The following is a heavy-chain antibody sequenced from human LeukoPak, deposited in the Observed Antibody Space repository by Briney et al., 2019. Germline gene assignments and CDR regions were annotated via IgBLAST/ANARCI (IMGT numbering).Heavy chain of an antibody. Sequence: GGSLRLSCAASGFTVSSNYMSWVRQAPGKGLEWVSSISGSSTYIYYADSVKGRFTISRDNSKNTLYLQMNSLRAEDTAVYYCARDRPGDGYNSDWGQGTLVTVSS. CDR3: ARDRPGDGYNSD. J-gene: IGHJ4*02. CDR2: ISGSSTYI. V-gene: IGHV3-21*04. D-gene: IGHD5-24*01. CDR1: GFTVSSNY.